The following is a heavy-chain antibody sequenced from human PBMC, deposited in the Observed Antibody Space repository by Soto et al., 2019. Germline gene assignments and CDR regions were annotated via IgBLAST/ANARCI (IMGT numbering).Heavy chain of an antibody. D-gene: IGHD6-13*01. CDR3: AKGGYSSSWRNWFDP. CDR2: ISGSGSGT. Sequence: GGSLRLSCAASGFTFSSYAMNWVRQAPGKGLEWVSSISGSGSGTYYADSVKGRCTISRDNSGNTLHLQMNSLRAEDTAVYYCAKGGYSSSWRNWFDPWGQGTLVTVSS. CDR1: GFTFSSYA. V-gene: IGHV3-23*01. J-gene: IGHJ5*02.